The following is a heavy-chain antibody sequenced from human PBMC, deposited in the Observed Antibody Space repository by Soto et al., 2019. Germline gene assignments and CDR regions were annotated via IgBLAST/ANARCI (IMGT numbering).Heavy chain of an antibody. CDR3: ARQSLRTGTLSYYGIDV. Sequence: GGPPKISRNGSGYSFTSYWIGWVRQMPGKGLEWMGIIYPGDYDTRYSQSFQGQVTISADKSISTAYLQWSSQKASDTAMYYCARQSLRTGTLSYYGIDVWGQGTMVTVSS. CDR1: GYSFTSYW. J-gene: IGHJ6*02. V-gene: IGHV5-51*01. CDR2: IYPGDYDT. D-gene: IGHD1-7*01.